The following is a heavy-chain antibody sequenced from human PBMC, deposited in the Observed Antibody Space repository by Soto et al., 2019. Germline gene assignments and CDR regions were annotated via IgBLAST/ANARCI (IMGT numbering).Heavy chain of an antibody. Sequence: SLRLSCAASGFTVSRNYMSWVRQAPGKGLEWVSVIYSGGSTYYADSVKGRFTISRDNSKNTLYLQMNSLRAEDTAVYYCARDNRYCSGGSCYAYMDVWGKGTTVTVSS. J-gene: IGHJ6*03. CDR1: GFTVSRNY. CDR2: IYSGGST. V-gene: IGHV3-66*01. CDR3: ARDNRYCSGGSCYAYMDV. D-gene: IGHD2-15*01.